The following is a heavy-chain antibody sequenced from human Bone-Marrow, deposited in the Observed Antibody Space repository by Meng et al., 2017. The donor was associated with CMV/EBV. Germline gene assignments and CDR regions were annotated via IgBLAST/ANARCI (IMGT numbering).Heavy chain of an antibody. CDR3: ARGGGEWFQDY. D-gene: IGHD3-3*01. Sequence: QVPLQQWGAGLLKPSETLSLTCAVYGGSFSGYYWSWIRQPPGKGLEWIGEINHSGSTNYNPSLKSRVTISVDTSKNQFSLKLSSVTAADTAVYYCARGGGEWFQDYWGQGTLVTVSS. CDR1: GGSFSGYY. CDR2: INHSGST. J-gene: IGHJ4*02. V-gene: IGHV4-34*01.